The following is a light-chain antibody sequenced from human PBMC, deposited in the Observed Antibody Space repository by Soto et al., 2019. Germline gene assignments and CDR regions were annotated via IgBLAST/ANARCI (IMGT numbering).Light chain of an antibody. CDR2: GAS. CDR3: QQYGSSGT. Sequence: IVLTQSPGTLSLSPGERATLSCRASQSVSSNLAWYQQKPGQAPRLLIYGASTRATGIPARFSGSGSGIEFTLTISRLEPEDFAVYYCQQYGSSGTFGQGTKVDIK. V-gene: IGKV3-20*01. J-gene: IGKJ1*01. CDR1: QSVSSN.